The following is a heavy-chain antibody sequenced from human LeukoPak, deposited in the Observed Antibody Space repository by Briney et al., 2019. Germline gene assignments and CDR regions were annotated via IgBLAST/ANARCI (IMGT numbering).Heavy chain of an antibody. CDR3: ARDLQGYCSGGSCYGAFDI. D-gene: IGHD2-15*01. V-gene: IGHV1-18*01. J-gene: IGHJ3*02. Sequence: ASVKVSCKASGYTFTCYGISWVRQAPGQGLDWMGWISAYNGNTNYAQKLQGRVTMTTDTSTSTAYMELRSLRSDDTAVYYCARDLQGYCSGGSCYGAFDIWGQGTMVTVSS. CDR1: GYTFTCYG. CDR2: ISAYNGNT.